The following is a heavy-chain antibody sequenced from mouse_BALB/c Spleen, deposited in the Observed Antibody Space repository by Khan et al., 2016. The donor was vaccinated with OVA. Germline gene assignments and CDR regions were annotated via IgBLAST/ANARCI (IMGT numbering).Heavy chain of an antibody. J-gene: IGHJ2*01. CDR2: ISGDSNTI. Sequence: EVELVESGGGLVQPGGSRKLSCAASGFTFNSYGMHWVRQAPEKGLEWVAYISGDSNTIYYAEPVKGRFTISRANPKNTLFLQMTRLMSEDTAMYYCATSYFYGYYFDYWGPGTTLTVS. CDR1: GFTFNSYG. D-gene: IGHD1-1*01. CDR3: ATSYFYGYYFDY. V-gene: IGHV5-17*02.